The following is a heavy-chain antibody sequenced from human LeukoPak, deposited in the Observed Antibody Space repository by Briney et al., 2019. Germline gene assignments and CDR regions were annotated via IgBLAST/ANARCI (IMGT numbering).Heavy chain of an antibody. V-gene: IGHV3-49*04. CDR2: IRSKAHGGTT. J-gene: IGHJ4*02. D-gene: IGHD3-3*01. CDR3: TRGSLKSDFWSGYSQLFDY. Sequence: GGSLRLSCTASGFTFGDYAMSWVRQAPGKGLEWVGFIRSKAHGGTTEYAASVKGRFTISRDDSKSIAYLQMNSLKTEDTAVYYCTRGSLKSDFWSGYSQLFDYWGQGTLVTVSS. CDR1: GFTFGDYA.